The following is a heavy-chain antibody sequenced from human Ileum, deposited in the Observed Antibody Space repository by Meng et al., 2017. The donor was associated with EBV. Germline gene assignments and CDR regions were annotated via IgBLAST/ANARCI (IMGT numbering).Heavy chain of an antibody. CDR3: ARDSGYTRSWSGDY. D-gene: IGHD6-13*01. CDR2: ISTNTGNP. Sequence: QAQQGQFGSELEKPGASVKVSCKASGYTFTRNAINWVRQAPGQGLEWMGWISTNTGNPTYAQGFAGRFVFSLDTSVSTAYLQISGLKAEDTAIYYCARDSGYTRSWSGDYWGQGTLVTVSS. V-gene: IGHV7-4-1*02. CDR1: GYTFTRNA. J-gene: IGHJ4*02.